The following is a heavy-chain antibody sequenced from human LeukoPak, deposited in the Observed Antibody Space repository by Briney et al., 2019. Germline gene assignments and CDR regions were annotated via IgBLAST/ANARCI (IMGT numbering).Heavy chain of an antibody. D-gene: IGHD3-10*01. Sequence: SETLSLTCAVYGGSFSGYYWSWIRQPPGKGLEWIGEINHSGSTNYNPSLKSRVTISVDTSKNQFSLKLSSVTAADTAAYYCARVTMVRGVITNYGMDVWGKGTTVTVSS. CDR1: GGSFSGYY. J-gene: IGHJ6*04. CDR2: INHSGST. CDR3: ARVTMVRGVITNYGMDV. V-gene: IGHV4-34*01.